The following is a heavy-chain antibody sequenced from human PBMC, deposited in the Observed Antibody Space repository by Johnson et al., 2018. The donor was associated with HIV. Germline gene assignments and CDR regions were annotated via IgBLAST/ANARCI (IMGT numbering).Heavy chain of an antibody. D-gene: IGHD1-7*01. J-gene: IGHJ3*02. V-gene: IGHV3-30*02. CDR2: IRHDGSNT. CDR3: AKEDWNYLLGAFDI. CDR1: GFTFRSYG. Sequence: QMLLVESGGGVVQPGGSLRLSCAASGFTFRSYGMHWVRQAPGKGLEWVAFIRHDGSNTYYADSVKGRFTISRDNSKNTLYLQMNSLRAEDTSVYYCAKEDWNYLLGAFDIWGQGTMVTVSS.